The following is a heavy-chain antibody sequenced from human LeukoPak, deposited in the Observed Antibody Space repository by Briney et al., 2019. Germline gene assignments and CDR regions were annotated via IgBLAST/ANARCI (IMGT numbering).Heavy chain of an antibody. CDR1: GYTFTDYW. CDR3: ARVGLLNAFDI. D-gene: IGHD3-10*01. J-gene: IGHJ3*02. V-gene: IGHV5-51*01. Sequence: GESLKISCKGSGYTFTDYWIGWVRQMPGKGLECIGIIYPGDSDTTYSPSFQCQVTISADKSISTAYLQWSRLKASDTAMYYCARVGLLNAFDIWGQGKMVTVSS. CDR2: IYPGDSDT.